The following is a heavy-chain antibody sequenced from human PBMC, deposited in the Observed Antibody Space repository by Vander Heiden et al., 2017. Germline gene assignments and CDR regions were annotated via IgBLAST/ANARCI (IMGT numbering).Heavy chain of an antibody. CDR1: AYTIRSYG. J-gene: IGHJ4*02. Sequence: QAQLVPSGGDVKVTRAPVQLSHQASAYTIRSYGVSWVRQAPGQGLEWMGWISGYNGNTHYAQKFEGRVNMTTDTSTRTSYMEVRSLTSDDTAVYYCSRFVGVAYALIDYWGPGTLVTVSS. CDR3: SRFVGVAYALIDY. D-gene: IGHD2-2*01. V-gene: IGHV1-18*01. CDR2: ISGYNGNT.